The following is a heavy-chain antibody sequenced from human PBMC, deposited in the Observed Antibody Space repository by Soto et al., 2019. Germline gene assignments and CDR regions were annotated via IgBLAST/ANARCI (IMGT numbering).Heavy chain of an antibody. D-gene: IGHD3-16*01. CDR2: ISTDGTNT. J-gene: IGHJ5*02. V-gene: IGHV3-74*01. CDR3: AREFCNFGNRHTYFFDP. Sequence: GGSLRLSCAASEVTFKGYWLHWVRHVPGKGLMWVAHISTDGTNTNYADSVKGRFTISRDNAKSTLFLEMNGLRDEDTAVYYCAREFCNFGNRHTYFFDPWGQGIPVTVSS. CDR1: EVTFKGYW.